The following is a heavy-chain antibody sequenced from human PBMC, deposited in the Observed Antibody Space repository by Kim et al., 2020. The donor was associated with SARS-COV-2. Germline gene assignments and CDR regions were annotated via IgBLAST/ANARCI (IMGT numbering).Heavy chain of an antibody. D-gene: IGHD3-10*01. Sequence: ADSVVGQYTITNDNAKKTLYLQMDSLRTEDTAIYYCARVEHDESYYNYFDYWGQGTLVTVSS. J-gene: IGHJ4*02. CDR3: ARVEHDESYYNYFDY. V-gene: IGHV3-30*03.